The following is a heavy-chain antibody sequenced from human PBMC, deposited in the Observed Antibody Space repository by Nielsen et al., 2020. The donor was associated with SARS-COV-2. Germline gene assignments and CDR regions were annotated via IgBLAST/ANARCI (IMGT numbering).Heavy chain of an antibody. D-gene: IGHD3/OR15-3a*01. CDR3: ARAPPWTDAFDI. CDR2: ISYDGSNK. CDR1: GFTFSSYA. J-gene: IGHJ3*02. Sequence: GGSLRLSCAASGFTFSSYAMHWVRQAPGKGLEWVAVISYDGSNKYYADSVKGRFTISRDNSKNTLYLQMNSLRAEDTAVYYCARAPPWTDAFDIWGQGTMVTVSS. V-gene: IGHV3-30*04.